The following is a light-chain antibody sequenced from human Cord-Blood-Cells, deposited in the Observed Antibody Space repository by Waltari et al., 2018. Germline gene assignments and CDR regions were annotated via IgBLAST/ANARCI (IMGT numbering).Light chain of an antibody. V-gene: IGLV2-14*01. CDR2: DVS. Sequence: QSDLTQPASVSGSPGQSITISCTGTRSDVGGYNYVSWYQQHPGKAPKLMIYDVSNRPSGVSNRFSGSKSGNTASLTISGLQAEDEADYYCSSYTSSSTLEVFGGGTKLTVL. CDR3: SSYTSSSTLEV. J-gene: IGLJ3*02. CDR1: RSDVGGYNY.